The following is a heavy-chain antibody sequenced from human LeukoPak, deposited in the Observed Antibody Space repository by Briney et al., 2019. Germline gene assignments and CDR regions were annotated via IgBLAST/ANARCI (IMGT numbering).Heavy chain of an antibody. J-gene: IGHJ6*02. CDR3: ARSRAIAAAGSYYYGMDV. Sequence: PGGSLRLSCAASGFTFSSYGMHWVRQAPGKGLEWVAVIWYDGSNKYYADSVKGRFTISRDNSKNTLYLQMNSLRAEDTAVYYCARSRAIAAAGSYYYGMDVWGQGTTVTVSS. V-gene: IGHV3-33*08. CDR1: GFTFSSYG. CDR2: IWYDGSNK. D-gene: IGHD6-13*01.